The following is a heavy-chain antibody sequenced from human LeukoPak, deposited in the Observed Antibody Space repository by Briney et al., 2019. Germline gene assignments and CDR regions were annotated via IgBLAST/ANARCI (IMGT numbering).Heavy chain of an antibody. D-gene: IGHD2-21*02. CDR1: GYTFTSYY. CDR2: INPRGGST. J-gene: IGHJ4*02. Sequence: ASVKVSCKASGYTFTSYYMHWVRQAPGQGLEWLGVINPRGGSTVYAQKFQGRVTMTRDMSTSTVYMELSSLRSEDTAVYSCARGECGGDCYSEDGLGVIGFFWGQGTLVTVSS. CDR3: ARGECGGDCYSEDGLGVIGFF. V-gene: IGHV1-46*01.